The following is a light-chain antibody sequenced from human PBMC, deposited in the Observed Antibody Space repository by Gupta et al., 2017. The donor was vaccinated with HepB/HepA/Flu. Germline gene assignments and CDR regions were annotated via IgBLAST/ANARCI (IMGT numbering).Light chain of an antibody. CDR2: GAS. Sequence: EIAMTHSTTTLSVSPGERATLSSRASQSVSSNLAWYQQKPGQAPRLLIYGASTRATGIPARFSGSGSGTEFTLTISSLQSEDVAVYYCQQYNNWPPLYSFGQGTKLEIK. CDR3: QQYNNWPPLYS. J-gene: IGKJ2*03. CDR1: QSVSSN. V-gene: IGKV3-15*01.